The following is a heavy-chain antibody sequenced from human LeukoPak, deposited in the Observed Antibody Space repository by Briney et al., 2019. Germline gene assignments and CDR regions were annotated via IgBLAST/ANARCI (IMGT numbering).Heavy chain of an antibody. J-gene: IGHJ3*02. V-gene: IGHV4-34*01. D-gene: IGHD5-24*01. CDR3: ARDFVEMATITDAFDI. Sequence: SETLSLTCAVYGGSFSGYYWSWIRQPPGKGLEWIGEINHSGSTNYNPSLKSRVTMSVDTSKNQFSLKLSSVTAADTAVYYCARDFVEMATITDAFDIWGQGTMVTVSS. CDR2: INHSGST. CDR1: GGSFSGYY.